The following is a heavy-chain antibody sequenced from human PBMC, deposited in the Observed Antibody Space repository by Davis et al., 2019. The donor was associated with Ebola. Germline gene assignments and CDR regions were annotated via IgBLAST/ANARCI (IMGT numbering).Heavy chain of an antibody. CDR2: ISYDGSNK. Sequence: SCKASGGTFSSYAMHWVRQAPGKGLEWVAVISYDGSNKYYADSVKGRFTISRDNSKNTLYLQMNSLRAEDTAVYYCARWREWELLNYWGQGTLVTVSS. J-gene: IGHJ4*02. V-gene: IGHV3-30-3*01. CDR1: GGTFSSYA. D-gene: IGHD1-26*01. CDR3: ARWREWELLNY.